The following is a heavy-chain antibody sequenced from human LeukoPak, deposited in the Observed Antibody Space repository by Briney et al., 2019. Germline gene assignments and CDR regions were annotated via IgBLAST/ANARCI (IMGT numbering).Heavy chain of an antibody. CDR2: IRQDGSAK. Sequence: GGSLRLSCAASGFTFSSYAMSWVRQAPGKELEWVANIRQDGSAKYYLDSVKGRFTISRDNAKNSLYLQMNSLRAEDTAVYSCTRDRQGPKLYEMHVWGQGTTVTVSS. CDR1: GFTFSSYA. CDR3: TRDRQGPKLYEMHV. D-gene: IGHD3-10*01. J-gene: IGHJ6*02. V-gene: IGHV3-7*01.